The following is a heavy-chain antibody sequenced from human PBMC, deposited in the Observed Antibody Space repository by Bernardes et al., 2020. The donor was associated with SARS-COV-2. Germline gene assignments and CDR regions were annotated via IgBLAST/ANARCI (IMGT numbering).Heavy chain of an antibody. Sequence: GGSLRLSCAASGFTFSAFAMMWVRLTPGRGLEWVSSISTMGSYNFYADSVKGRFTISRDNAKNSVFLQMDSLRVDDTGIYFCARADVVVVAGVMRNNYGLDSWGQGTTVTVSS. V-gene: IGHV3-21*01. J-gene: IGHJ6*02. CDR3: ARADVVVVAGVMRNNYGLDS. CDR2: ISTMGSYN. D-gene: IGHD2-21*01. CDR1: GFTFSAFA.